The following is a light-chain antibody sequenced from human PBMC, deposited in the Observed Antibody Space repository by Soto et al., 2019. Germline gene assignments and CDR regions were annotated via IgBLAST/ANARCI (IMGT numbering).Light chain of an antibody. CDR2: LESTGIF. CDR3: ETWDKGELV. CDR1: SGHNSYI. Sequence: QLVLTQSSSASASLGSSVKLICTLTSGHNSYIIAWHQQQPGKAPRYLMSLESTGIFNKGSGVPDRFSGSTSGADRYLTISNLQSEDEADYYCETWDKGELVFGGGTKVTVL. V-gene: IGLV4-60*03. J-gene: IGLJ2*01.